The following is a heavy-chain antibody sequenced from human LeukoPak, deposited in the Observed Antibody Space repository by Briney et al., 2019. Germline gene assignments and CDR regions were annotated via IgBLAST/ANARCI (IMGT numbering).Heavy chain of an antibody. D-gene: IGHD6-19*01. CDR1: GFTFDDYA. V-gene: IGHV3-43*02. CDR2: ISGDGGST. CDR3: ARAPRQWLVAFFDY. Sequence: GGSLRLSCAASGFTFDDYAMHWDRQAPGKGLEWVSLISGDGGSTYYADSVKGRFTISRDNSKNSLYLQMNSLRTEDTALYYCARAPRQWLVAFFDYWGQGTLVTVSS. J-gene: IGHJ4*02.